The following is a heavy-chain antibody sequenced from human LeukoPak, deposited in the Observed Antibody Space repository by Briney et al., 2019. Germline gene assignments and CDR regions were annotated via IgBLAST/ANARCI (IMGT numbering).Heavy chain of an antibody. Sequence: GGSLRLSCAPSGFTFSSYSMNWVRQAPGKGLEWISSISSSSGYIYYADSMKGRFTISRDNAKNSLYLQMNSLRAEDTAVYYRARESYSGSYFDYWGQGTLVTASS. CDR1: GFTFSSYS. CDR2: ISSSSGYI. J-gene: IGHJ4*02. CDR3: ARESYSGSYFDY. D-gene: IGHD1-26*01. V-gene: IGHV3-21*01.